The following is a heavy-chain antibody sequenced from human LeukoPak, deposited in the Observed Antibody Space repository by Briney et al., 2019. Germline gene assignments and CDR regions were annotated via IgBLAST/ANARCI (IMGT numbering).Heavy chain of an antibody. D-gene: IGHD5-24*01. J-gene: IGHJ5*02. Sequence: GGSLILSCRASGFTFSLYWMTWVRQAPGKGPEFVANIKEDGSDKKYVDSLKGRFTISRDNAENSLFLQINSLRVEDTAVYYCAREDGYNTMNHWGQGTLVTVSS. V-gene: IGHV3-7*01. CDR3: AREDGYNTMNH. CDR2: IKEDGSDK. CDR1: GFTFSLYW.